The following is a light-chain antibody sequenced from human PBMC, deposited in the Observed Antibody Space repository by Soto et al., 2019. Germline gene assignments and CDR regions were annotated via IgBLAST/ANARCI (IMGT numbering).Light chain of an antibody. V-gene: IGKV3D-20*02. J-gene: IGKJ1*01. CDR3: QQRSNWQIT. Sequence: EIVLTQSPGTLSLSPGARATLSWRASQSVSSSYLAWSQQNPGQAPRLLIYDASNRVTGIPARFRGSGSGTDFTLTISSLEPDDFAVYYCQQRSNWQITFGQGTKVDIK. CDR2: DAS. CDR1: QSVSSSY.